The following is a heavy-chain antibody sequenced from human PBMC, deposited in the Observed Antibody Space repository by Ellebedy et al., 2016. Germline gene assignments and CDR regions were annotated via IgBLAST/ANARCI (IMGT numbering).Heavy chain of an antibody. Sequence: GESLKISCKGSGYSFTTYWIGWVRQMPGKGLEWMGIIYPGASDIVYSPSFQGQVTISADKSISTAYLQWSSLKASDTAMYYCARGYYGSGLDAFDIWGQGTMVTVSS. J-gene: IGHJ3*02. CDR2: IYPGASDI. CDR3: ARGYYGSGLDAFDI. V-gene: IGHV5-51*01. CDR1: GYSFTTYW. D-gene: IGHD3-10*01.